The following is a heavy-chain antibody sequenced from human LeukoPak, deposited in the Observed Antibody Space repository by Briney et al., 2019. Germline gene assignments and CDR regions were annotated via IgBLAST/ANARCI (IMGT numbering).Heavy chain of an antibody. V-gene: IGHV4-39*01. J-gene: IGHJ5*02. Sequence: PSVTLSLTCAVSGGSITDNTYYWRWIRQPPGEGLEWIGCIHNNGATYYDPSLKSRVTFSMDTSKNQVFLTLTSLTAADTAVYYCARRRVAAPAGWSDPWGQGTLVTVSS. CDR1: GGSITDNTYY. D-gene: IGHD2-15*01. CDR2: IHNNGAT. CDR3: ARRRVAAPAGWSDP.